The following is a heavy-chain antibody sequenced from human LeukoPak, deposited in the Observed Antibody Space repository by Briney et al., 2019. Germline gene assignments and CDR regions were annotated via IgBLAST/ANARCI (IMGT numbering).Heavy chain of an antibody. CDR1: GFIFNNYA. Sequence: GGSLRLSCAGSGFIFNNYAMHWVRQPPGKGLEWVSGISWNSGSIDYADSVKGRFTISRDNAKNSLNLQMNSLRAEDTAVYYCARGRCSSISCFFDYWGQGTLVTVSS. D-gene: IGHD2-2*01. CDR3: ARGRCSSISCFFDY. CDR2: ISWNSGSI. J-gene: IGHJ4*02. V-gene: IGHV3-9*01.